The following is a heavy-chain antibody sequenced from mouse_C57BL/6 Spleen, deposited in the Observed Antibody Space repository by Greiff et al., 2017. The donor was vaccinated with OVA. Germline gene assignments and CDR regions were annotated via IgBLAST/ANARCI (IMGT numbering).Heavy chain of an antibody. Sequence: EVKLVESGGGLVKPGGSLKLSCAASGFTFSDYGMHWVRQAPEKGLEWVAYISSGSSTIYYADTVKGRFTISRDNAKNTLFLQMTSLRSEDTAMYYCARRAGFENAMDYWGQGTSVTVSS. J-gene: IGHJ4*01. CDR2: ISSGSSTI. CDR3: ARRAGFENAMDY. V-gene: IGHV5-17*01. CDR1: GFTFSDYG. D-gene: IGHD3-1*01.